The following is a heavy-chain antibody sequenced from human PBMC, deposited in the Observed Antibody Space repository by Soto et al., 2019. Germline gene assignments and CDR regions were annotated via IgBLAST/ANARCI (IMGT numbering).Heavy chain of an antibody. D-gene: IGHD2-15*01. CDR2: IYPGDSDT. V-gene: IGHV5-51*01. CDR1: GYIFTRYW. Sequence: PVEALKISCKASGYIFTRYWMGWGRQMPGKGLEWKGIIYPGDSDTRYSPSFQGLATISADKSTSTASLQWSSLKVSDTALYCGASQSPGPCYYYFTYGMDVWCPGTTVAVSS. CDR3: ASQSPGPCYYYFTYGMDV. J-gene: IGHJ6*02.